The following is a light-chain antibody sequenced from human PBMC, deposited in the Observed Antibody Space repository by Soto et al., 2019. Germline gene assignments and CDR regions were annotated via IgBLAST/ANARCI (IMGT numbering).Light chain of an antibody. Sequence: QSVLTQPRSASGSPGQSVTISCTGTSSDVGGYNYVSWYQQHPGKAPKLMIYDVTKRPSGVPDRFSGSKSGNTASLTISGLHAEDEADYSCCSYAGSYTVWVSGPGTKVIVL. CDR3: CSYAGSYTVWV. CDR2: DVT. J-gene: IGLJ1*01. CDR1: SSDVGGYNY. V-gene: IGLV2-11*01.